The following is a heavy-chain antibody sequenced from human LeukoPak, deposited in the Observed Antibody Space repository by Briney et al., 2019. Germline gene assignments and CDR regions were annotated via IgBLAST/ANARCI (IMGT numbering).Heavy chain of an antibody. V-gene: IGHV4-30-2*01. CDR1: GGSISSGDYS. CDR3: ARSSRAAEFDY. CDR2: IYHSGST. D-gene: IGHD2-15*01. Sequence: SQTLSLTCAVSGGSISSGDYSWSWVRQPPGKGLGWIGYIYHSGSTYYNPSLKSRVTISVDRSKNQFSLKLSSVTAADTAVYYCARSSRAAEFDYWGQGTLVTVSS. J-gene: IGHJ4*02.